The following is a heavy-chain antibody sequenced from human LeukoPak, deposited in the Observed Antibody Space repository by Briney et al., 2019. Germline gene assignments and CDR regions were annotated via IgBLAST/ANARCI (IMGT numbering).Heavy chain of an antibody. Sequence: PGGSLRLSFAASGFTFSSYAMSWVRQAPGKGLEWVSAISGSGGSTYYADSVKGRFTISRDNSKNTLSLQMNSLRPENPAVYSGAKIFSSVTPPAFYYWGQGTLVTVSS. CDR2: ISGSGGST. CDR1: GFTFSSYA. J-gene: IGHJ4*02. D-gene: IGHD4-17*01. CDR3: AKIFSSVTPPAFYY. V-gene: IGHV3-23*01.